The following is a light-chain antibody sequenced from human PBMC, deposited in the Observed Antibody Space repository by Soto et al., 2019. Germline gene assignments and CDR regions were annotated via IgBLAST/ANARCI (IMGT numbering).Light chain of an antibody. CDR3: QQSFTIPIT. Sequence: IQVTQSPSSLSASLGDRVTITCRASQNINNYLNWYQQKPGKAPKLLIYAASSLQSGVPSRFSGSGSGTDFTLTINSLQPEDFATYYCQQSFTIPITFGQGTRLEI. V-gene: IGKV1-39*01. CDR1: QNINNY. J-gene: IGKJ5*01. CDR2: AAS.